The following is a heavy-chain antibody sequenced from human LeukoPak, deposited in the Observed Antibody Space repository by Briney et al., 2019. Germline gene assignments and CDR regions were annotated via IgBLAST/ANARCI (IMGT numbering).Heavy chain of an antibody. Sequence: GGSLRLSCTASGFTFSGYAVSWVRQAPGKGLEWVSAISGSGGGTYYADSVKGRFTISRDNSKNTLYLQMNSLSTEDTAVYYCAKTTTGYSSGRYPGWPVDYWGQGTLVTVSS. CDR1: GFTFSGYA. CDR3: AKTTTGYSSGRYPGWPVDY. V-gene: IGHV3-23*01. CDR2: ISGSGGGT. D-gene: IGHD6-19*01. J-gene: IGHJ4*02.